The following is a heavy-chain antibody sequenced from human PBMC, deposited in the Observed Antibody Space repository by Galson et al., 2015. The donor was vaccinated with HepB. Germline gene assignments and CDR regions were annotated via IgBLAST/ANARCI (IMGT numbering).Heavy chain of an antibody. CDR3: AKSLRHYPYEMDV. J-gene: IGHJ6*02. V-gene: IGHV3-53*01. CDR1: GFTVSSNY. D-gene: IGHD3-3*01. Sequence: SLRLSCAASGFTVSSNYMSWVRQAPGKGLEWVSVIYSGGSTYYADSVKGRFTISRDNSKNTLYLQMNSLRADDTAVYSCAKSLRHYPYEMDVWAPGTTVSVSS. CDR2: IYSGGST.